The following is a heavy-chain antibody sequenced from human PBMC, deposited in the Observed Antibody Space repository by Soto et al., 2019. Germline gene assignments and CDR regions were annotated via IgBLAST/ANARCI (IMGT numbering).Heavy chain of an antibody. J-gene: IGHJ6*02. D-gene: IGHD2-15*01. V-gene: IGHV4-61*01. CDR3: ARGVVQGGSSGGQYYYYYGMDV. Sequence: PSETLSLTCTVSGGSVRGGYYYWSWIRQPPGKGLEWIGYIFYRGSTNHNPSLTGRVTFSVDTSKNQFSLRLRSVTAADTAVYYCARGVVQGGSSGGQYYYYYGMDVWGQGTTVTVSS. CDR1: GGSVRGGYYY. CDR2: IFYRGST.